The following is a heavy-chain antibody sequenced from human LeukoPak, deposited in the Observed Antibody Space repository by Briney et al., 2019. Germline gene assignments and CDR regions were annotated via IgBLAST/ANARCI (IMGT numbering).Heavy chain of an antibody. CDR3: ARVAVTTFAFDI. D-gene: IGHD4-17*01. CDR1: GFTFSSYS. V-gene: IGHV3-21*04. CDR2: ISSSSNYI. J-gene: IGHJ3*02. Sequence: GSLRLSCAASGFTFSSYSMNWVRQAPGKGLEWVSSISSSSNYIYYADSVKGRFTISRDNAKNSLYLQMNSLRAEDTAVYYCARVAVTTFAFDIWGQGTMVTVSS.